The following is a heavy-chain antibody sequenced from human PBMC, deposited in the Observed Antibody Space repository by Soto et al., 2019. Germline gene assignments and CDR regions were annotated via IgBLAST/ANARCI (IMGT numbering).Heavy chain of an antibody. CDR2: IYDSRST. Sequence: SETLSLTCTVSGDSLSTYYWSWIRQPPGKGLEWIGYIYDSRSTKYNPSFKGRLTISADTSKNQLSLKLSSVTAADTAVYYCTRHGGLPPSWGQGTLVTLSS. CDR1: GDSLSTYY. CDR3: TRHGGLPPS. J-gene: IGHJ4*02. D-gene: IGHD3-16*01. V-gene: IGHV4-59*08.